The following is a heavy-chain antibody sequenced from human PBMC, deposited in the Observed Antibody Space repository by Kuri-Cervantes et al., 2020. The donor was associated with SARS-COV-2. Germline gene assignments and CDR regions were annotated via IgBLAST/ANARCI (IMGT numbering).Heavy chain of an antibody. Sequence: SVKVSCKASGGTFSSYAISWVRQAPGQGLEWMGGIIPIFGTANYAQKFQGRVTITTDESTSTAYMELSSLRSEDMAVYYCAHVEMATNHGEYYFDYWGQGTLVTVSS. CDR2: IIPIFGTA. D-gene: IGHD5-24*01. J-gene: IGHJ4*02. CDR1: GGTFSSYA. V-gene: IGHV1-69*05. CDR3: AHVEMATNHGEYYFDY.